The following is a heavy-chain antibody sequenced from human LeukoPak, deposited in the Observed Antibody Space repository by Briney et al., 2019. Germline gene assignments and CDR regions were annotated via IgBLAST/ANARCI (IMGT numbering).Heavy chain of an antibody. J-gene: IGHJ4*02. CDR3: TTDAYCGGDCYWAHDY. CDR1: GFTFSDYY. CDR2: ISSSGRTI. D-gene: IGHD2-21*02. Sequence: GGSLRLSCAASGFTFSDYYMSWIRQAPGKGLEWVSYISSSGRTISHADSVKGRFTISRDNAKNSLYLQMNSLRAEDTAVYYCTTDAYCGGDCYWAHDYWGQGTLVTVSS. V-gene: IGHV3-11*01.